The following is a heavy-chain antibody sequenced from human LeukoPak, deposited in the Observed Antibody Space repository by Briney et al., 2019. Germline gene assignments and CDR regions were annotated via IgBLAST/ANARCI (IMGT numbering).Heavy chain of an antibody. CDR2: IYTSGST. D-gene: IGHD6-19*01. CDR1: GGSISSYY. CDR3: ARGGFGSGWYEGDYYYYMGV. V-gene: IGHV4-4*07. J-gene: IGHJ6*03. Sequence: KPSETLSLTCTVSGGSISSYYWSWIRQPAGKGLEWIGRIYTSGSTNYNPSLKSRVTMSVDTSKNQFSLKLSSVAAADTAVYYCARGGFGSGWYEGDYYYYMGVWGKGTTVTVSS.